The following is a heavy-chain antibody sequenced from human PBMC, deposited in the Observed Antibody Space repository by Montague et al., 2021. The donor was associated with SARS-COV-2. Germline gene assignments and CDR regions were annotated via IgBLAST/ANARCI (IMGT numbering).Heavy chain of an antibody. CDR2: SVST. Sequence: SVSTNYKPSRKSIFTISLDTSKNQFSLKLNSVTAADTAVYYLARASYGPNAVEIWGQGKMVTVSS. J-gene: IGHJ3*02. V-gene: IGHV4-59*01. D-gene: IGHD5-18*01. CDR3: ARASYGPNAVEI.